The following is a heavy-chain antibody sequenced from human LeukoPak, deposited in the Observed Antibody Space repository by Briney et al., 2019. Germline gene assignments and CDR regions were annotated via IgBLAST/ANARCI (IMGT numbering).Heavy chain of an antibody. CDR1: GGSMSGYY. Sequence: SETLSLTCSVSGGSMSGYYWSWIRQSPVKELVWIGYIYSSGSTNYNPSLKSRVTMSVDLSESQFSLELNSVTAADTALYYCARHFTYYYDSSGYPRDIFDIWGQGTMVTVSS. D-gene: IGHD3-22*01. CDR2: IYSSGST. V-gene: IGHV4-59*08. CDR3: ARHFTYYYDSSGYPRDIFDI. J-gene: IGHJ3*02.